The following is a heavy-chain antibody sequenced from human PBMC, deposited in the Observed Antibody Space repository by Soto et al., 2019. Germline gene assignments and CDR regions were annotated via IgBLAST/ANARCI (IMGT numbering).Heavy chain of an antibody. V-gene: IGHV4-31*03. CDR1: GGSISGGGYY. D-gene: IGHD1-26*01. CDR3: ARAIVGAIESYYYYGMDV. Sequence: SETLSLTCTVSGGSISGGGYYWSWIRQHPGKGLEWIGYIYYSGSTYYNPSLKSRVTISVDTSKNQFSLKLSSVTAADTAVYYCARAIVGAIESYYYYGMDVWGQGTTVTVSS. CDR2: IYYSGST. J-gene: IGHJ6*02.